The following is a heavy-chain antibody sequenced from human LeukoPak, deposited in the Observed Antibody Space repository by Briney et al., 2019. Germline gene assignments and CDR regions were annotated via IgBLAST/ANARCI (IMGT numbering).Heavy chain of an antibody. V-gene: IGHV3-74*01. CDR1: EFTFNNYW. CDR2: IKNDGKIT. CDR3: AGVFRGSGWAFGY. Sequence: GGSLRLSCAASEFTFNNYWMHWVRQAPGKGLVWVSRIKNDGKITTYADSVKGRFTTSRDNAKNSLYLQMNSLRAEDTAVYYCAGVFRGSGWAFGYWGQGTLVTVSS. J-gene: IGHJ4*02. D-gene: IGHD6-19*01.